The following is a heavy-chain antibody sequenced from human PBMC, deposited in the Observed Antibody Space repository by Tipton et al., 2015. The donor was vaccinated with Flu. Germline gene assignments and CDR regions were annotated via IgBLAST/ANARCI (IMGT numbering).Heavy chain of an antibody. J-gene: IGHJ5*02. CDR1: GGSFSGYY. CDR2: INHSGST. Sequence: TLSLTCAVYGGSFSGYYWSWIRQPPGKGLEWIGEINHSGSTNYNPSLKSRVTISVDTSKNQFSLKLSSVTAADTAVYYCARGLRLWFGELPNLFDPWGQGTLVTVSS. V-gene: IGHV4-34*01. CDR3: ARGLRLWFGELPNLFDP. D-gene: IGHD3-10*01.